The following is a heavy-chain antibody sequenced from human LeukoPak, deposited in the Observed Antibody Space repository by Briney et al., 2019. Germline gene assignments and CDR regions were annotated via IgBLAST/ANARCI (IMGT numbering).Heavy chain of an antibody. CDR3: ARAGYYYDSSAYAIDY. Sequence: SETLSLTCIVCGGSMSSYYWSWIRQPAGRGLEGIGRIYISGRTNYNPSLKSRVTMSVDTSKNQFSLQLRSVIAADTAVYYCARAGYYYDSSAYAIDYWGQGTLVTVSS. V-gene: IGHV4-4*07. CDR1: GGSMSSYY. D-gene: IGHD3-22*01. J-gene: IGHJ4*02. CDR2: IYISGRT.